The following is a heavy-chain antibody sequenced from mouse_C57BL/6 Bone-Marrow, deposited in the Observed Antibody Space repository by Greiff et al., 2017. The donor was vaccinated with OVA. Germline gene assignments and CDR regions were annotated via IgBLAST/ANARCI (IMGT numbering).Heavy chain of an antibody. J-gene: IGHJ2*01. CDR1: GYTFTDYY. CDR3: AREEITTGKYYFDY. Sequence: QVQLQQSGPELVKPGASVKISCKASGYTFTDYYINWVKQRPGQGLEWIGWIFPGSGSTYYNEKFKGKATLTVDKSSSTAYMLLSSLTSEDSAVYFCAREEITTGKYYFDYWGQGTTLTVSS. D-gene: IGHD1-1*01. V-gene: IGHV1-75*01. CDR2: IFPGSGST.